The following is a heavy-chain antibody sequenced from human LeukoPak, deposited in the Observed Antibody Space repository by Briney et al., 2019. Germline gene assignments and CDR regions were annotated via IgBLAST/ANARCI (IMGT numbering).Heavy chain of an antibody. CDR1: GGSISSFY. J-gene: IGHJ4*02. Sequence: PSETLSLTCTVSGGSISSFYWSWIRQPPGKGLEWIGYIYYSGSTNYNPSLKSRVTISVDTSKNQFSLRLRPVTAADRAVYYCARGVVIAPQTFDYWGQGTLVTVSS. CDR2: IYYSGST. D-gene: IGHD2-21*01. V-gene: IGHV4-59*01. CDR3: ARGVVIAPQTFDY.